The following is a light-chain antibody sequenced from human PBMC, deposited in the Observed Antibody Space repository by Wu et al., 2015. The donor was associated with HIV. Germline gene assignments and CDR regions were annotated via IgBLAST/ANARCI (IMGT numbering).Light chain of an antibody. CDR3: QQYYTYPRT. V-gene: IGKV1-8*01. CDR2: AAS. Sequence: AIRMTQSPSSLSASTGDRVTITCRANQGISSYLAWYQQKPGKAPKLLVYAASTLQSGVPSRFSGSGSGTDFTLTISCLQSEDFATYYCQQYYTYPRTFGQGTKVEIK. CDR1: QGISSY. J-gene: IGKJ1*01.